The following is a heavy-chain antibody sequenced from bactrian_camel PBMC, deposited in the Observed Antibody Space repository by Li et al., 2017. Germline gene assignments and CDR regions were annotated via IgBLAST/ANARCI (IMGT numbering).Heavy chain of an antibody. CDR3: AADLRDYTASWCYDLADFQY. V-gene: IGHV3-3*01. Sequence: HVQLVESGGGSVQAGGSLRLSCAASGYTYSGNCVGWFRQAPGKEREGVAHIWCGSGITYYADSVKGRFTISRDNAKRTVYLQMNSLKAEDTAMYYCAADLRDYTASWCYDLADFQYWGQGTQVTVS. J-gene: IGHJ4*01. CDR2: IWCGSGIT. CDR1: GYTYSGNC. D-gene: IGHD3*01.